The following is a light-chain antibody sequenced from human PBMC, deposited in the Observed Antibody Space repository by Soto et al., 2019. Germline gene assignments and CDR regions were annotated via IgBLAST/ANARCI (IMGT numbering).Light chain of an antibody. CDR1: QSVLYSSNNKNY. CDR2: WAS. J-gene: IGKJ2*01. Sequence: DIVMTQSPDSLAVSLGERATINCKSSQSVLYSSNNKNYLAWYQQKPGQPPKLLIYWASTRESGVPDRFSGSGSGTEFTLTISSLQAEDGAVYYCQQYYNTQYTFGQGTKLEI. V-gene: IGKV4-1*01. CDR3: QQYYNTQYT.